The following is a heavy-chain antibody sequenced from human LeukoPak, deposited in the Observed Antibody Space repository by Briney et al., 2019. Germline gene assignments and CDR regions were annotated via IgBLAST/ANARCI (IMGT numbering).Heavy chain of an antibody. CDR2: INPSDGST. CDR3: AKCSTSAYTTGWCNWIDP. V-gene: IGHV3-23*01. Sequence: GGPLRLSCAASGFTFSSYAMTWVRQAPGKGLEWVSGINPSDGSTHYADSVKGRFTISRGNSKNMLYLQMNSLRAEDTAVYYCAKCSTSAYTTGWCNWIDPWGQGTLVTVSS. D-gene: IGHD6-19*01. J-gene: IGHJ5*02. CDR1: GFTFSSYA.